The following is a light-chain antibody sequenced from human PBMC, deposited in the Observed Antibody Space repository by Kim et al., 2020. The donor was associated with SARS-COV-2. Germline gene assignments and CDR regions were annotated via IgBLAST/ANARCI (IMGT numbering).Light chain of an antibody. CDR2: QDS. CDR3: QAWDSSFHVV. Sequence: SYELTQPPSVSVSPGQTASITCSGDKLGDKYPCWYQQKPGQSPVLVIYQDSKRPSGIPERFSGSNSGNTATLNISGTQAMDEADYYCQAWDSSFHVVFGGGTQLTVL. J-gene: IGLJ2*01. V-gene: IGLV3-1*01. CDR1: KLGDKY.